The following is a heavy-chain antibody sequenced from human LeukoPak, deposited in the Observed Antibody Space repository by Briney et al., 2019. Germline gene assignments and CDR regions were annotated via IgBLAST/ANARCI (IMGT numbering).Heavy chain of an antibody. CDR2: ISSSGDSL. Sequence: GGSLRLSCAASGFTFSSYEMKWVRQAPGKGLEWVSYISSSGDSLYYADSVKGRFTISRDNARNSLYLQMNGLRAEDTAIYYCARMAVAGQYNDYWGQGTLVTVSS. J-gene: IGHJ4*02. D-gene: IGHD6-19*01. V-gene: IGHV3-48*03. CDR1: GFTFSSYE. CDR3: ARMAVAGQYNDY.